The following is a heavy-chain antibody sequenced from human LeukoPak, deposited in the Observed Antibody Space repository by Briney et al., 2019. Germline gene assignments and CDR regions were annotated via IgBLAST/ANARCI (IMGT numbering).Heavy chain of an antibody. V-gene: IGHV3-23*01. D-gene: IGHD2-2*01. Sequence: QPGGSLRLSCAASGFTFSSYAMSWVRQAPGKGLEWVSAISGSGGSTYYADSVKGRFTISRDNSKNTLYLQMNSLRAEDTAVYYCAKVRVVPAKHMDPRDAFDIWGQGTMVTVSS. CDR1: GFTFSSYA. J-gene: IGHJ3*02. CDR2: ISGSGGST. CDR3: AKVRVVPAKHMDPRDAFDI.